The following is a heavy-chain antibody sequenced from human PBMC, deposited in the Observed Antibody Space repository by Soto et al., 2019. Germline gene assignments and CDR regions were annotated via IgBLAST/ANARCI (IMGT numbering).Heavy chain of an antibody. CDR3: AREDPTGAFDI. V-gene: IGHV3-13*05. Sequence: GGSLRLSCAASGFTFSSYDMHWVRQATGKGLEWVSAIGTAGDPYYPGSVKGRFTISRENAKNSLYLQMNSLRAGDTAMYYCAREDPTGAFDIWGQGTMVTVSS. CDR2: IGTAGDP. J-gene: IGHJ3*02. CDR1: GFTFSSYD.